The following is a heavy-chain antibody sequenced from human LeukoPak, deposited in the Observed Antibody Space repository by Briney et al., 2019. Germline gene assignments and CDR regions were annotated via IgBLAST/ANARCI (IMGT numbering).Heavy chain of an antibody. CDR1: GFTFSSYS. V-gene: IGHV3-21*01. CDR2: ISSSSSYI. Sequence: GGSLRLSCAASGFTFSSYSMNWVCQAPGKGLEWVSSISSSSSYIYYADSVKGRFTISRDNAKNSLYLQMNSLRAEDTAVYYCARDIVVVPAAMRVDYYYMDVWGKGTTVTVSS. D-gene: IGHD2-2*01. J-gene: IGHJ6*03. CDR3: ARDIVVVPAAMRVDYYYMDV.